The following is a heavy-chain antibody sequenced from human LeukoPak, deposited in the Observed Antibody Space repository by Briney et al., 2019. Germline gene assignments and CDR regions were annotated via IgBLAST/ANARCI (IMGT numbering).Heavy chain of an antibody. CDR1: GGSISSYY. CDR2: IYYSGST. J-gene: IGHJ3*02. Sequence: SETLSLTCTVSGGSISSYYWSWIRQPPGKGLEWIGYIYYSGSTSYNPSLKSRVTISVDTSKNQFSLKLSSVTAADTAVYYCAVGIAAAGDAFDIWGQGTMVTVSS. CDR3: AVGIAAAGDAFDI. D-gene: IGHD6-13*01. V-gene: IGHV4-59*08.